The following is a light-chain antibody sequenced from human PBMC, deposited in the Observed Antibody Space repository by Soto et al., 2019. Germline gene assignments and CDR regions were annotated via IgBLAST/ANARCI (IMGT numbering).Light chain of an antibody. V-gene: IGKV1-39*01. CDR3: QQSYSTPVIT. J-gene: IGKJ5*01. Sequence: DFQMTESPSSLSASVGDRVTITCRASQSISSYLNWYQQKPGKAPKLLIYAASSLQSGVPSRFSGSGSGTDFTLTISSLQPEDFATYYCQQSYSTPVITFGQGTRLEIK. CDR2: AAS. CDR1: QSISSY.